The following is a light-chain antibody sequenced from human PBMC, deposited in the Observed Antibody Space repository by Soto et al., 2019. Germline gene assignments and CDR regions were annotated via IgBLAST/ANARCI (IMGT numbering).Light chain of an antibody. CDR2: DNN. V-gene: IGLV1-44*01. CDR1: SSSIGSNT. J-gene: IGLJ3*02. Sequence: QSVLTQPPSASGTPGQRVTISCSGSSSSIGSNTVNWYQQLPGAAPKLLIYDNNQRPSGVPDRFSGSKSGTSASLAISGLQSEDEAHYYCAAWEDSLNVLVFGGGTKVTVL. CDR3: AAWEDSLNVLV.